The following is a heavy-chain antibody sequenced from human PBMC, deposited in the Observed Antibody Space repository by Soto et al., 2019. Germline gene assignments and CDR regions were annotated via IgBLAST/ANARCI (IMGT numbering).Heavy chain of an antibody. Sequence: DVQLVESGGGLIQPGGSLRLSCAAFGLTVSGKQYISWVRQAPGKGLEWVSALYDVDGTYYADSVKGRFTTSIDTSRTIVYLQMNSLRLDDTAVYFCATWHLQEHAYAIWGQGTTVTVSS. V-gene: IGHV3-53*01. CDR1: GLTVSGKQY. CDR3: ATWHLQEHAYAI. J-gene: IGHJ3*02. D-gene: IGHD4-4*01. CDR2: LYDVDGT.